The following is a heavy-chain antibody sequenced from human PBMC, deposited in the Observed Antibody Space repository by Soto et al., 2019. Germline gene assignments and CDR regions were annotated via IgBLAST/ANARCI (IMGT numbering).Heavy chain of an antibody. V-gene: IGHV5-10-1*01. CDR2: IDPSDSYT. CDR3: ARDLVGAIPSYYYYGMDV. D-gene: IGHD1-26*01. Sequence: GESLKISCKGSGYSFTSYWISWVRQMPGKGLEWMGRIDPSDSYTNYSPSFQGHVTISADKSISTAYLQWSSLKASDTAMYYCARDLVGAIPSYYYYGMDVWGQGTTVTVSS. CDR1: GYSFTSYW. J-gene: IGHJ6*02.